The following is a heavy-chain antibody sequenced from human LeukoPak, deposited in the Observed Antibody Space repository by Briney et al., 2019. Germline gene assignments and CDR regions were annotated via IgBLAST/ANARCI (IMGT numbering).Heavy chain of an antibody. J-gene: IGHJ6*04. CDR3: ARSPHPYYYYGMDV. Sequence: PSQTLSLTCAVSGGSISSGGYSWSWIRQPPGKGLEWIGYIYHSGSTYYNPSLKSRLTISVDRSKNQFSLKLSSVTAADTAVYYCARSPHPYYYYGMDVWGKGTTVTVSS. CDR2: IYHSGST. V-gene: IGHV4-30-2*01. CDR1: GGSISSGGYS.